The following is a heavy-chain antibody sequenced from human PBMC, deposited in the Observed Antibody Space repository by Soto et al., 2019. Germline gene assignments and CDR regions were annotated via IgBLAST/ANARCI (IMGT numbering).Heavy chain of an antibody. J-gene: IGHJ4*02. CDR1: GYTFTSYA. CDR2: INAGNGNT. Sequence: ASVKVSCKASGYTFTSYAIHWVRQAPGQRLEWMGWINAGNGNTKYSQKFQGRVTITRDTSASTAYMELSSLRSEGTAVYYCARAGVDTAMGDFDYWGQGTLVTVSS. CDR3: ARAGVDTAMGDFDY. V-gene: IGHV1-3*01. D-gene: IGHD5-18*01.